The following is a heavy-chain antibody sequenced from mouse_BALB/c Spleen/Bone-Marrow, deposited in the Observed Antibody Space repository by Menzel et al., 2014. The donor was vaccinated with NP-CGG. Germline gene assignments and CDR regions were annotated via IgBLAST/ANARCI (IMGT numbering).Heavy chain of an antibody. Sequence: EVQLVESGGGLVQPGGSLRLSCATSGFTFTDYYMSWVRQPPGKALEWLTFIRNKANGYTTEYSASVKGRFTISRDNPQSILYLQMNTLRAEDSATYYCARDMGLLRFDYWGQGTTLTVSS. CDR2: IRNKANGYTT. CDR3: ARDMGLLRFDY. V-gene: IGHV7-3*02. CDR1: GFTFTDYY. D-gene: IGHD2-3*01. J-gene: IGHJ2*01.